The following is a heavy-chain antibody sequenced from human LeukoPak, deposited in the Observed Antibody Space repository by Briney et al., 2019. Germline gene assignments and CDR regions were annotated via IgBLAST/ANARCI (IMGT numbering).Heavy chain of an antibody. CDR2: ISGSGGST. D-gene: IGHD1-26*01. J-gene: IGHJ4*02. CDR3: ARDQRVNIVGATKPIDY. Sequence: PGGSLRLSCAASGFTFSSYAMSWVRQAPGKGLEWVSAISGSGGSTYYADSVKGRFTISRDNSKNTLYLQMNSLRAEDTAVYYCARDQRVNIVGATKPIDYWGQGTLVTVSS. V-gene: IGHV3-23*01. CDR1: GFTFSSYA.